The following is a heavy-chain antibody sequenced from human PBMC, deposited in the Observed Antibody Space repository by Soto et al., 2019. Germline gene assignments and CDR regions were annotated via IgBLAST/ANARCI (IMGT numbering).Heavy chain of an antibody. J-gene: IGHJ6*02. Sequence: QVQLVESGGGVVQPGRSLRLSCAASGFTFSSYAMHWVRQAPGKGLEWVAVISYDGSNKYYPDSVKGRFTISRDNSKNPLYLQRNSLRAEDTAVYYCARGPAVLAYYGMDVWGQGTTVTVSS. CDR3: ARGPAVLAYYGMDV. D-gene: IGHD1-20*01. V-gene: IGHV3-30-3*01. CDR2: ISYDGSNK. CDR1: GFTFSSYA.